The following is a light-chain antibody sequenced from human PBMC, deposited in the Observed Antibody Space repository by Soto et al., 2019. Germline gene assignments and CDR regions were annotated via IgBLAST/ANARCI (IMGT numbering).Light chain of an antibody. V-gene: IGLV1-40*01. J-gene: IGLJ1*01. CDR3: GSWDSSLSADV. CDR2: GNN. CDR1: SSNIGAGYD. Sequence: QSVLTQPPSVSGAPGQRVTISCTGSSSNIGAGYDVHWYQQLPGTAPKLLIYGNNNRPSGVPDRFSGSKSGTSASLAITGLQAGDEADYYCGSWDSSLSADVFGTGTKVTVL.